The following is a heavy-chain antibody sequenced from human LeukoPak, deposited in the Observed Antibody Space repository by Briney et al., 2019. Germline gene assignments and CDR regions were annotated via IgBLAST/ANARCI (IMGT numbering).Heavy chain of an antibody. CDR2: ISGSGGST. V-gene: IGHV3-23*01. Sequence: GGSLRLSCAASGFTFSSYAMSWVRQAPGKGLEWVSAISGSGGSTYYAASVKGRFTISRDNSKNTLYLQMNSLRAEDTAVYYCAKDSGYNYYFDYWGQGTLVTVSS. D-gene: IGHD1-20*01. CDR3: AKDSGYNYYFDY. CDR1: GFTFSSYA. J-gene: IGHJ4*02.